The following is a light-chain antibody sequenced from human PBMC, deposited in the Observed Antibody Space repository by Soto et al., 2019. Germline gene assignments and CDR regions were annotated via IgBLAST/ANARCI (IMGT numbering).Light chain of an antibody. Sequence: DIQMTQSPSTLSASVGDRVTITCRASQSISSWLAWYQQKPGKAPKLLIYKASSLESGVPSRFSGSGSGTEFTLTISSLKPDDFATYYCQQYNSYSSYTFGQGTKVDIK. CDR1: QSISSW. CDR3: QQYNSYSSYT. CDR2: KAS. V-gene: IGKV1-5*03. J-gene: IGKJ2*01.